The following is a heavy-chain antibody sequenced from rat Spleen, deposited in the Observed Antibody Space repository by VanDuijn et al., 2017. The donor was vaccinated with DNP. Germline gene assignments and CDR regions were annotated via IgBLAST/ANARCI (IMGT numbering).Heavy chain of an antibody. D-gene: IGHD1-1*01. CDR1: GFTFSNYG. Sequence: EVQLVESGGGLVQPGRSLKLSCAASGFTFSNYGMAWVRQAPTKGLEWVATISTSGGSTYFRDSVKGRFTVSRDNAKSTLNLQMDSLRSEDTATYYCTRYYDSFDYWGQGVMVTVSS. J-gene: IGHJ2*01. CDR3: TRYYDSFDY. CDR2: ISTSGGST. V-gene: IGHV5S13*01.